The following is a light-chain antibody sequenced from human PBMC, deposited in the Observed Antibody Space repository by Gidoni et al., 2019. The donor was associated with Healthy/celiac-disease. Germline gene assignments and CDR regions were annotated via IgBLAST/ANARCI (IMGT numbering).Light chain of an antibody. Sequence: DIQMTQSLSSLSASVGDRVTITCRASQSISSYLNWYQQKPGKAPKLLIYAASSLQSGVPSRFSGSGSGTDFTLTISSLQPEDFATYYCQQSYSTPLTFXXXTKLEIK. CDR1: QSISSY. V-gene: IGKV1-39*01. CDR3: QQSYSTPLT. CDR2: AAS. J-gene: IGKJ2*01.